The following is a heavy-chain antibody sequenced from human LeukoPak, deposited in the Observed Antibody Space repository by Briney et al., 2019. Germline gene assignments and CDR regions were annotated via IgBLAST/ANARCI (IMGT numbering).Heavy chain of an antibody. CDR3: ASDAIDAFDI. V-gene: IGHV3-11*01. CDR1: GFTFSDYY. J-gene: IGHJ3*02. Sequence: GGSLRLSCAASGFTFSDYYMSWIRQAPGKGLEWVSYISSGSTIYYSDSVKGRFTISGDNAKNSLYLRMNSLRAEDTAVYYCASDAIDAFDIWGQGTMVTVSS. CDR2: ISSGSTI.